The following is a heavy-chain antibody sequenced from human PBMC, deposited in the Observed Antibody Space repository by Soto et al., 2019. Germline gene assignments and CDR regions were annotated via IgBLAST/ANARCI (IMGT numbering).Heavy chain of an antibody. D-gene: IGHD3-3*02. Sequence: EVQLVESGGGLVQPGGSLRLSCTASEFRFSSYWMNWVRQSPGKGLEWVANINQDGSDKYYVDSVRGRFTISRDNAKNSLYLPMNTLRYEDTAVYYCARFFSTIRLGYMDVWGKGTTFAVSS. V-gene: IGHV3-7*01. CDR3: ARFFSTIRLGYMDV. CDR2: INQDGSDK. CDR1: EFRFSSYW. J-gene: IGHJ6*03.